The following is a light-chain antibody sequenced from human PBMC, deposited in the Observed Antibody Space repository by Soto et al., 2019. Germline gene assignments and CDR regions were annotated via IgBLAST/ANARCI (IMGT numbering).Light chain of an antibody. CDR2: EDN. V-gene: IGLV6-57*04. J-gene: IGLJ2*01. CDR1: SGSIASSY. Sequence: NFMLAQPHSLSESPGKTITISCTRSSGSIASSYVQWYQLRPGSAPTTVIYEDNQRPSGVPDRFSGSIDSSSNSASLSISGLKTEDEADYYGQSYDTNNHVIFGGGTKVTVL. CDR3: QSYDTNNHVI.